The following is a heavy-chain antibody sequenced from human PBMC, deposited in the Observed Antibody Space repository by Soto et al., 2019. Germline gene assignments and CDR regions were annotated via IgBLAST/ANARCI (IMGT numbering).Heavy chain of an antibody. CDR2: ISWNSGSI. CDR1: GFTFDDYA. J-gene: IGHJ2*01. Sequence: EVPLVESGGGLVQPGRSLRLSCAASGFTFDDYAMHWVRQAPGKGLEWVSGISWNSGSIGYADSVKGRFTSSRDNAKNSLYLQMNSLRAEDTALYYCAKGGRHWYFDLWGRGTLVTVSS. CDR3: AKGGRHWYFDL. V-gene: IGHV3-9*01.